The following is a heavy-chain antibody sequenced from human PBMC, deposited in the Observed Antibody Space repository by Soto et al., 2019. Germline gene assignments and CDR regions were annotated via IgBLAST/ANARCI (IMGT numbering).Heavy chain of an antibody. D-gene: IGHD1-7*01. Sequence: SETLSLTCAVSGYSISSGYYWGWIRQPPGKGLEWIGSIYHSGSTYYNPSLKSRVTISVDTSKNQFSLKLSSVTAADTAVYYCARGYGWNYSNWFDPWGQGTLVTVPS. CDR1: GYSISSGYY. V-gene: IGHV4-38-2*01. CDR2: IYHSGST. J-gene: IGHJ5*02. CDR3: ARGYGWNYSNWFDP.